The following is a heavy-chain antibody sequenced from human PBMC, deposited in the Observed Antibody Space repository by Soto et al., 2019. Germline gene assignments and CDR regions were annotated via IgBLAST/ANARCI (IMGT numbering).Heavy chain of an antibody. CDR2: IDPSDSYR. CDR3: ARHRIRPTNYGMDV. V-gene: IGHV5-10-1*01. D-gene: IGHD3-3*02. Sequence: PWEFLKTPCKGSGVNFLGSCNSRVLQMPGKGMGWRGRIDPSDSYRTYSPTFQGHVTISVDKSITTVYLQWSSLKASYTGMYYCARHRIRPTNYGMDVWGQGTTVTVSS. CDR1: GVNFLGSC. J-gene: IGHJ6*02.